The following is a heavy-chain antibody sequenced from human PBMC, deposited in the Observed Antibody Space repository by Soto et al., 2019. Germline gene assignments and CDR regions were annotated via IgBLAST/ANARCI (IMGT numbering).Heavy chain of an antibody. D-gene: IGHD3-3*01. Sequence: GGSLRLSCAASGFTFSSYAMSWVRQAPGKGLEWVSVISGSGGSTYYADSVKGRFTISRDNSKNTLYLQMNSLRAEDTAVYYCAKDLKAPPTIFGVVIQGNNWFDPWGQGTLVTVSS. CDR3: AKDLKAPPTIFGVVIQGNNWFDP. CDR1: GFTFSSYA. V-gene: IGHV3-23*01. CDR2: ISGSGGST. J-gene: IGHJ5*02.